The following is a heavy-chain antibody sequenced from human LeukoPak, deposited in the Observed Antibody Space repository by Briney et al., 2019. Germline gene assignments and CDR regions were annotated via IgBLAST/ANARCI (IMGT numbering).Heavy chain of an antibody. CDR3: ARGRIFGVVLQYNWFDP. Sequence: PSETLSLTCAVYGGSFSGYYWSWIRQPPGKGLEWIGEINHSGSTNYNPSLKSRVTISVDTSKNQFSLKLSSVTAADTAVYYCARGRIFGVVLQYNWFDPWGQGTLVTVSS. J-gene: IGHJ5*02. CDR2: INHSGST. CDR1: GGSFSGYY. V-gene: IGHV4-34*01. D-gene: IGHD3-3*01.